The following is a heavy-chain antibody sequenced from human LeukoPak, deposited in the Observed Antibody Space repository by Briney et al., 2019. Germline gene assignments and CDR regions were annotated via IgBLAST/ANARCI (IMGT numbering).Heavy chain of an antibody. Sequence: GGSLRLSCAASGFTFSSYEMNWVRQAPGKGLEWVSYISSSGSTIYYADSVEGRFTISRENAKNSLYLQMNSLRAEDTAVYYCARDPDITMVRGVVDGMDVWGQGTTVTVSS. V-gene: IGHV3-48*03. D-gene: IGHD3-10*01. CDR3: ARDPDITMVRGVVDGMDV. J-gene: IGHJ6*02. CDR2: ISSSGSTI. CDR1: GFTFSSYE.